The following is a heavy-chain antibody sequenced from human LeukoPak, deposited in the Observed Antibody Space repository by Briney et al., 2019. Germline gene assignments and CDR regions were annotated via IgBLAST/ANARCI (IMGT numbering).Heavy chain of an antibody. Sequence: LPGGSLRLSCAASGFTFSSYNMNWVRQAPGKGLEWVSIIFGTGDTTYYADSVKGRFTVSRDNSKNTLYLQMNDLRPEDTAKYYCAKRNTMIRGGPCFDHWGQGLLVTVSS. CDR2: IFGTGDTT. CDR3: AKRNTMIRGGPCFDH. J-gene: IGHJ4*02. CDR1: GFTFSSYN. D-gene: IGHD3-10*01. V-gene: IGHV3-23*01.